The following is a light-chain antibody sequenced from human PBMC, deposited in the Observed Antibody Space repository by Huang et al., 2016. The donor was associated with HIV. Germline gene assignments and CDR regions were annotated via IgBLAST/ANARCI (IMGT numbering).Light chain of an antibody. CDR1: RSLLYSSNSNNY. J-gene: IGKJ4*01. V-gene: IGKV4-1*01. CDR3: QQYYSLPLT. Sequence: DIVMTQSPDSLAVSLGERATINCKSNRSLLYSSNSNNYLAWYKKRPGKPPNLLIYWASTRVSCVPDRFSGSGSGTDFTLTITSMHAEDVAIYYCQQYYSLPLTFGGGTKVEIK. CDR2: WAS.